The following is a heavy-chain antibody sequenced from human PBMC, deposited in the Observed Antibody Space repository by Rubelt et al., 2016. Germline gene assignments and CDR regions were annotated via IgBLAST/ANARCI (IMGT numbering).Heavy chain of an antibody. D-gene: IGHD3-3*01. CDR1: GFTFSTYA. Sequence: GSGGGVVQPGRSLRLSCAASGFTFSTYAMHWVRQAPGKGLEWVAVISYDTSNKYYADSVKGRFTISRDHSKNTLYLQMNSLRSEDTAVYYCAKERIFSHYYFDYWGQGTLVTVSS. CDR3: AKERIFSHYYFDY. CDR2: ISYDTSNK. J-gene: IGHJ4*02. V-gene: IGHV3-30*04.